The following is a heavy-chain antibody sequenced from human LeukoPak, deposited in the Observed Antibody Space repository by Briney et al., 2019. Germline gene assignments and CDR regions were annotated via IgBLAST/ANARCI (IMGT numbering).Heavy chain of an antibody. CDR3: ARGRCSGGSCYPKYYFDY. CDR2: ISSSSSYI. J-gene: IGHJ4*02. Sequence: GGSLRLSCAASGFAFSSYSMNWVGQAPGKGLEWVSSISSSSSYIYYADSVKGRFTISRDNAKNSLYLQMNSLRAEDTAVYYCARGRCSGGSCYPKYYFDYWGQGTLVTVSS. CDR1: GFAFSSYS. V-gene: IGHV3-21*01. D-gene: IGHD2-15*01.